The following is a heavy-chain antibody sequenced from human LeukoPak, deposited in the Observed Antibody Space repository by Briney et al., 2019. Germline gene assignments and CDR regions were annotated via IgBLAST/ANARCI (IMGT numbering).Heavy chain of an antibody. V-gene: IGHV1-69*05. Sequence: VASVKVSCKASGGTFSSYAISWVRQAPGHGREWMGRIIPIFGTANCAQKCQGRVTITTDESTSTAHMELSSLRSEDTAVYYCARDHRYSSGWYVGYWGQGTLVTVSS. CDR3: ARDHRYSSGWYVGY. D-gene: IGHD6-19*01. J-gene: IGHJ4*02. CDR2: IIPIFGTA. CDR1: GGTFSSYA.